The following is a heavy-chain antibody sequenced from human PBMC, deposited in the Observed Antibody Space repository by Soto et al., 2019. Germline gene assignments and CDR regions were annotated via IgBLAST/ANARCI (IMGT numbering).Heavy chain of an antibody. CDR3: VREGRGSFDF. J-gene: IGHJ3*01. CDR1: GFIFTNYA. V-gene: IGHV3-23*01. CDR2: IGGRGNSA. Sequence: PGGSLRLSCAASGFIFTNYAMNWVRQAPGKGLEWVSVIGGRGNSAYYADSVQGRFTISRDNSKNTLSLQMNSLTADDTAIYYCVREGRGSFDFWGRGTMVTVSS. D-gene: IGHD5-12*01.